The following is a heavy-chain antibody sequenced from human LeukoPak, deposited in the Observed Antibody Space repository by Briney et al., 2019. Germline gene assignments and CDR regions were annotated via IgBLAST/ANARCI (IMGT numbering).Heavy chain of an antibody. D-gene: IGHD1-26*01. J-gene: IGHJ3*02. V-gene: IGHV3-23*01. CDR2: ISSSGDST. CDR3: AKDYVGQVPDAFDI. CDR1: GFTFSTYA. Sequence: GGSLRLSCAASGFTFSTYAMSWVRQAPGKGLEWVSAISSSGDSTYYADSVKGRFTISRDNSKNTLYVYMNSLRAEDTAIYYCAKDYVGQVPDAFDIWGQGTMVTVSS.